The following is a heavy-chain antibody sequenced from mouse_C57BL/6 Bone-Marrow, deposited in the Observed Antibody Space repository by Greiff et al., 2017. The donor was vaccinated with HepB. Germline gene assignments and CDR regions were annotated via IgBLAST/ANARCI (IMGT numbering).Heavy chain of an antibody. D-gene: IGHD1-1*01. CDR3: ARHTTTVVARYWYFDV. CDR2: ISNAGGST. J-gene: IGHJ1*03. Sequence: EVKVVESGGGLVQPGGSLKLSCAASGFTFSDYYMYWVRQTPEKRLEWVAYISNAGGSTYYPDTVKGRVTISRDNAKNTLYLQMSRLKSEDTAMYYCARHTTTVVARYWYFDVWGTGTTVTVSS. V-gene: IGHV5-12*01. CDR1: GFTFSDYY.